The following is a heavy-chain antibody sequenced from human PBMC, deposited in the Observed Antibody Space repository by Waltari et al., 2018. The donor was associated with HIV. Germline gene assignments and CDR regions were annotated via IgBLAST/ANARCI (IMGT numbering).Heavy chain of an antibody. CDR3: ARDPIYCSSTSCYTHFDY. CDR1: GFTFSSYG. D-gene: IGHD2-2*02. V-gene: IGHV3-33*01. Sequence: QVQLVESGGGVVQPGRSLRLSCAASGFTFSSYGMHWVRQAPGKGREVGAVIWYDGSNKYYADSVKGRFTISRDNSKNTLYLQMNSLRAEDTAVYYCARDPIYCSSTSCYTHFDYWGQGTLVTVSS. J-gene: IGHJ4*02. CDR2: IWYDGSNK.